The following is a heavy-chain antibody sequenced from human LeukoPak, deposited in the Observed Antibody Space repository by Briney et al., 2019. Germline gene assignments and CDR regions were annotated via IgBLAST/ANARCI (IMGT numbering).Heavy chain of an antibody. CDR1: GGTFSSHP. Sequence: ASVKVSCKASGGTFSSHPFTWVRQAPGQGLEWMGEITPIFGSANYAQRFQGRVTITADESTSTVYMELSSLRSDDTALYYCARNSRVASTSGLNYWGQGTLVTVSS. J-gene: IGHJ4*02. V-gene: IGHV1-69*01. CDR3: ARNSRVASTSGLNY. CDR2: ITPIFGSA. D-gene: IGHD4-23*01.